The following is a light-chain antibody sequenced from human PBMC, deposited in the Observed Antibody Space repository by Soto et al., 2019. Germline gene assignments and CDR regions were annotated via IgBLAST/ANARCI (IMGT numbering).Light chain of an antibody. CDR2: RVS. CDR1: QSLVYSNGKTY. CDR3: MQGTHWPWT. Sequence: DVIMTQSPLSLPVTLGQPASISCRSSQSLVYSNGKTYLTWFLQRPGQSPRRLIDRVSFRDSGVPDRFSGSGSGTECTLKISRVEAEDIGIYFCMQGTHWPWTFGQGTKVEIK. V-gene: IGKV2-30*01. J-gene: IGKJ1*01.